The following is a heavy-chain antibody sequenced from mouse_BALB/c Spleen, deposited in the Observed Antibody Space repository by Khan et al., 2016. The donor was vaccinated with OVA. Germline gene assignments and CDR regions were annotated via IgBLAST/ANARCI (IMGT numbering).Heavy chain of an antibody. CDR3: ARSMPQYYCSRYFDY. D-gene: IGHD1-1*01. Sequence: QIQLVQSGPELKKPGETLKISCKTSGYTFTNNGMTWVKQAPGKGLKWMGWINTYTGEPTYADDFKGRFAFSLEISARHAYLQFNNLKNEDSATSCLARSMPQYYCSRYFDYWGQGTTLTVSS. CDR2: INTYTGEP. J-gene: IGHJ2*01. CDR1: GYTFTNNG. V-gene: IGHV9-3-1*01.